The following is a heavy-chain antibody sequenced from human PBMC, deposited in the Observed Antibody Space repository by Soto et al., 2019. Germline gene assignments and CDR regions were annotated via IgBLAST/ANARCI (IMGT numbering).Heavy chain of an antibody. D-gene: IGHD3-16*01. Sequence: QVQLVQSGAEVKNPGASVKVSGKASGYTFTRYGIGWARQAPGQGLEWMGWINKYNGNTNYAQNVQGRVTLTTDTSTSTAYMELRSLRSNDTAIYYCAMVDVYVTPSPQDVWGQGTTVIVSS. V-gene: IGHV1-18*01. J-gene: IGHJ6*02. CDR3: AMVDVYVTPSPQDV. CDR2: INKYNGNT. CDR1: GYTFTRYG.